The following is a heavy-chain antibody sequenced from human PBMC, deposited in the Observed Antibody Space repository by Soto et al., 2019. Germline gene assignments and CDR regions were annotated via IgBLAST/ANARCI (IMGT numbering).Heavy chain of an antibody. Sequence: WGSLELCCAASGFTFTNYWIHWVRQAPGKGLVWVSRINSDGSNINYADFVKGRFTISRDNAKTTVYLQMNSLRAEDTAVYFCASSATGLYGDYNWGQGALVTVSS. J-gene: IGHJ4*02. V-gene: IGHV3-74*01. CDR2: INSDGSNI. CDR1: GFTFTNYW. CDR3: ASSATGLYGDYN. D-gene: IGHD4-17*01.